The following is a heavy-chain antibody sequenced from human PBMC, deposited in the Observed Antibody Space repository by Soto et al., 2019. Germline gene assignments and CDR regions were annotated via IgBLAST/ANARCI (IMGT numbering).Heavy chain of an antibody. V-gene: IGHV1-18*04. CDR2: ISGYNGNT. CDR1: RYTFPNYG. J-gene: IGHJ6*02. D-gene: IGHD3-22*01. Sequence: ASVNDCYKSSRYTFPNYGITWVRQTPGQGLEWMAWISGYNGNTKYAQKFQGRVTMTTDTPTNTAYMELRSLRSDDTAVYYCARDREYYYDSSGNYYYHYGMDVWGQGTTVTVSS. CDR3: ARDREYYYDSSGNYYYHYGMDV.